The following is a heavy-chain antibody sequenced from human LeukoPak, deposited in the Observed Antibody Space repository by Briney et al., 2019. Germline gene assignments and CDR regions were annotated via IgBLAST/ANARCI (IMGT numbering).Heavy chain of an antibody. Sequence: PWGSLRLSCAASGFTFSSYGMHWVRQAPGKGLEWVAVISYDGSNKYYADSVKGRFTISRDNSKNTLYLQMNSLRAEDTAVYYCAKDLDEVVPAAPTYYYYGMDVWGKGTTVTVSS. CDR3: AKDLDEVVPAAPTYYYYGMDV. CDR2: ISYDGSNK. J-gene: IGHJ6*04. CDR1: GFTFSSYG. D-gene: IGHD2-2*01. V-gene: IGHV3-30*18.